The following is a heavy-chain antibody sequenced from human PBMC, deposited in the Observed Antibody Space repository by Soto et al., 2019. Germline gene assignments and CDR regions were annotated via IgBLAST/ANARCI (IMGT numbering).Heavy chain of an antibody. CDR1: GFTFTDYG. J-gene: IGHJ4*02. D-gene: IGHD3-22*01. V-gene: IGHV3-30*18. CDR2: ISYDGSNK. CDR3: AKDTYYHDSSGYYVFDY. Sequence: QVQLVESGGGVVQPGRSLRLSCADSGFTFTDYGMHWVRQAPGKGLEWVAVISYDGSNKNYADSVKGRFTISRDNSKNTLYLQVNSLRAEDTAVYYCAKDTYYHDSSGYYVFDYWGQGTLVTVSS.